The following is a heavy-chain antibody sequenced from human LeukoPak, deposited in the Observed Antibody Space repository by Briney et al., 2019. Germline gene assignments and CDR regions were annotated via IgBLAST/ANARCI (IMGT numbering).Heavy chain of an antibody. CDR2: IYYSGST. V-gene: IGHV4-39*01. Sequence: SETLSLTCTVSGGSFSSSSYYWGWIRQPPGKGLEWIGSIYYSGSTYYNPSLKSRVTISVDTSKNQLSLKLSSVTAADKTVYHCAAWGYGDYVDYWGQGTLVTVSS. D-gene: IGHD4-17*01. CDR1: GGSFSSSSYY. CDR3: AAWGYGDYVDY. J-gene: IGHJ4*02.